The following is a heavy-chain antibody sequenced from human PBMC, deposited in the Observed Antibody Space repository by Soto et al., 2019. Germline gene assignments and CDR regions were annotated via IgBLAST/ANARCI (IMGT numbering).Heavy chain of an antibody. CDR2: ISYDGSNK. D-gene: IGHD3-3*01. CDR1: GFTFSSYA. CDR3: AXERRTIFGVTRHYGMDV. J-gene: IGHJ6*02. Sequence: GGSLRLSCAASGFTFSSYAMHWVRQAPGKGLEWVAVISYDGSNKYYADSVKGRFTISRDNSKNTLYLQMNSLRAEDTAVYYCAXERRTIFGVTRHYGMDVWGQGTTVTVSS. V-gene: IGHV3-30-3*01.